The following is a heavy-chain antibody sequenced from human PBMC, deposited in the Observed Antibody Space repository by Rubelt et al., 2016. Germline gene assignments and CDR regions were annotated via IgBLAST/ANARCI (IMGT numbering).Heavy chain of an antibody. Sequence: QVQLVQSGPELKKPGASVKVSCKASGYTFTRDAINWVRQAPAQGLEWTGWINNNTAQPAYAQGFPVRFVFSLDTSVSTAYLQISSLRPEDTAVYYCARGGVLGIFWGQGTLVTVSS. J-gene: IGHJ4*02. V-gene: IGHV7-4-1*02. D-gene: IGHD1-14*01. CDR2: INNNTAQP. CDR3: ARGGVLGIF. CDR1: GYTFTRDA.